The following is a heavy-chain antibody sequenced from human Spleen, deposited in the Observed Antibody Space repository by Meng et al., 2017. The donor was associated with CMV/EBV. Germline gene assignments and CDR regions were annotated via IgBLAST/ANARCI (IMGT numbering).Heavy chain of an antibody. CDR2: ISYDGSNN. Sequence: GESLKISCAASGFTFNNYAMHWVRQAPDKGLGWVATISYDGSNNYYADSVKGRFTISRDNAKNSLYLQMNSLRAEDTAVYYCARLNYYGMDVWGQGTTVTVSS. CDR3: ARLNYYGMDV. J-gene: IGHJ6*02. V-gene: IGHV3-30-3*01. D-gene: IGHD3-16*01. CDR1: GFTFNNYA.